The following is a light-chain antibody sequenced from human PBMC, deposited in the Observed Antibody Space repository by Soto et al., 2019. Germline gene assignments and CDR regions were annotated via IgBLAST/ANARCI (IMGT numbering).Light chain of an antibody. CDR2: DVS. CDR1: SSDVGSYNR. J-gene: IGLJ1*01. Sequence: QPVLTQPPSVSGSPGQSVAISCTGTSSDVGSYNRVSWYQQSPGTAPKLMIYDVSNRPSGVPDRFSGSKSGNTASLTISGLQAEDEAEYYCSSYTSSSTYVFGTGTKVTVL. CDR3: SSYTSSSTYV. V-gene: IGLV2-18*02.